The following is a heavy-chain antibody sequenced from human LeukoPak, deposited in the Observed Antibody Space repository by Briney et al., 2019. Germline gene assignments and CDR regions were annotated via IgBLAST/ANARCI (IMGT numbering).Heavy chain of an antibody. CDR2: ISSSSSYI. J-gene: IGHJ4*02. CDR1: GFTFSSYS. Sequence: GGSLRLSSAASGFTFSSYSMNWVRQAPGKGLEWGSSISSSSSYIYYADSVKGRFTISRDNAKNSLYLQMNRLRAEDTAVYYCAREGIQLWFLIDYWGQGTLVTVSS. CDR3: AREGIQLWFLIDY. V-gene: IGHV3-21*01. D-gene: IGHD5-18*01.